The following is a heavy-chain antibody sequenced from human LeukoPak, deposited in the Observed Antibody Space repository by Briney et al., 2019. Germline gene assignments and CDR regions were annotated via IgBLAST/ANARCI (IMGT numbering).Heavy chain of an antibody. J-gene: IGHJ4*02. CDR1: GFTFSSHH. CDR2: ISGSGGST. CDR3: AKGLSAAGDYYFDY. D-gene: IGHD2-21*01. V-gene: IGHV3-23*01. Sequence: GGSLRLSCAASGFTFSSHHFHWVRQAPGKGLEWLSTISGSGGSTYYADSVKGRFTISRDNSKNTVYLQMKSLRVEATAVYYCAKGLSAAGDYYFDYWGQGALVTVSS.